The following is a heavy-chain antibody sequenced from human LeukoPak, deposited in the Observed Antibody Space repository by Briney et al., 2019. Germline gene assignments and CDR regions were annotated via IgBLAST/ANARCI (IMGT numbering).Heavy chain of an antibody. CDR1: GGSFSGYY. D-gene: IGHD3-22*01. V-gene: IGHV4-34*01. J-gene: IGHJ4*02. CDR3: ARGRYQYYYDSSGYLYWFDY. Sequence: SETLSLTCAVYGGSFSGYYWSWIRQPPGKGLEWIGETNHSGSTNYNPSLKSRVTISVDTSKNQFSLKLSSVTAADTAVYYCARGRYQYYYDSSGYLYWFDYWGQGTLVTVSS. CDR2: TNHSGST.